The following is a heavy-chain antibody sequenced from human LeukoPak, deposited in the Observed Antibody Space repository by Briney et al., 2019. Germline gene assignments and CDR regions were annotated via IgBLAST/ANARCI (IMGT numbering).Heavy chain of an antibody. CDR2: INSDASTT. Sequence: TGGSLRLSCATSGFTFSNSWMHWARQAPGKGLVWVSRINSDASTTNYAESVKDRFTISRDNAKSTLYLQMNSLRAEDTAVYYCARGGRGLDVWDQGTTVTVSS. CDR3: ARGGRGLDV. V-gene: IGHV3-74*01. J-gene: IGHJ6*02. CDR1: GFTFSNSW.